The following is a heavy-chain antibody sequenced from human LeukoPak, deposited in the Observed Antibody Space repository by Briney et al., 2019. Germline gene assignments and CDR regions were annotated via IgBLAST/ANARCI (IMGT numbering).Heavy chain of an antibody. CDR2: INPNSGGT. Sequence: ASVKVSCKASGYTFTGYYMHWVRQAPGQGLEWMGWINPNSGGTNYAQKFQGRVTMTRDTSISTAYMELSRLRSDDTAVYYCVADCSSTSCYASDYWGQGTLVTVSS. D-gene: IGHD2-2*01. CDR1: GYTFTGYY. V-gene: IGHV1-2*02. J-gene: IGHJ4*02. CDR3: VADCSSTSCYASDY.